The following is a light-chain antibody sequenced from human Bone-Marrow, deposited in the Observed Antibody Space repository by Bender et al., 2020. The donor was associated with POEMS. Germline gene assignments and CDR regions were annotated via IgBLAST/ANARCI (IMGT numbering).Light chain of an antibody. V-gene: IGLV2-14*03. Sequence: QSALTQPASVSGSPGESITISCTGTSSDVGGYKYVSWYQQYPGKAPKLMIFDVSNRVSGVSNRFSGSKSGNTASLTISGLLAEDEADYHCSSFTRGNSWVFGGGTRLTVL. CDR1: SSDVGGYKY. J-gene: IGLJ3*02. CDR2: DVS. CDR3: SSFTRGNSWV.